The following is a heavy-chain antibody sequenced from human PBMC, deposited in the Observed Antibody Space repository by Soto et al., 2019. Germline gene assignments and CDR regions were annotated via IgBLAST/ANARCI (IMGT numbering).Heavy chain of an antibody. D-gene: IGHD6-6*01. V-gene: IGHV4-30-4*01. CDR2: IHNSVTS. Sequence: SETLSLTCTVSRGSIKSSDYPWCWTRPSPAKGLEWIGYIHNSVTSFYNPSLTGRVTVTLDTSRSQCSLTLASVTAADTDVSFCVRGERIAAPQLDYWGQGIPVTVSS. CDR1: RGSIKSSDYP. CDR3: VRGERIAAPQLDY. J-gene: IGHJ4*02.